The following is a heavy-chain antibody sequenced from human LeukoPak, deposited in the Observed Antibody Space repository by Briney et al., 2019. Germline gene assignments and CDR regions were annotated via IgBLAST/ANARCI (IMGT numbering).Heavy chain of an antibody. J-gene: IGHJ6*02. Sequence: RSQTLSLTCAISGDSVSSNSASWNWIRQSPSRGLEWLGKTLYRSKWYNDYAVSVKSRITINPDTSKNQFSLQLNSVTPVDTAVYYCARSHYYGMDVWGQGTTVTVAS. CDR1: GDSVSSNSAS. V-gene: IGHV6-1*01. CDR3: ARSHYYGMDV. CDR2: TLYRSKWYN.